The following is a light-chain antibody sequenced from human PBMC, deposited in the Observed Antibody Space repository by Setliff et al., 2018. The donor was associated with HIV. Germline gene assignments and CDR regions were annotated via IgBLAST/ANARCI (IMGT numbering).Light chain of an antibody. CDR1: SSDVGGYDF. Sequence: QSVLTQPASASGSPGQSITISCIGTSSDVGGYDFVSWYQQRPGKAPKLIIFDVSERPAGVSHRFSGSKSGNTASLTISGLQTEDEADYFCASYRSPATYVFGIGTKVTV. CDR3: ASYRSPATYV. CDR2: DVS. J-gene: IGLJ1*01. V-gene: IGLV2-14*03.